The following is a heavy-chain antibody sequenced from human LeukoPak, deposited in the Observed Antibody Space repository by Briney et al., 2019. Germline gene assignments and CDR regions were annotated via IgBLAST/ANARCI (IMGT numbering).Heavy chain of an antibody. V-gene: IGHV4-39*07. CDR1: GDSISSSSYY. Sequence: SETLSLTCTVSGDSISSSSYYWGWIRQPPGKGLEWIGSIYYNGSTYYNPSLKSRVTISVDRSKNQFSLKLSSVTAADTAVYYCARAKGAPYYDFWSGDSALDYWGQGTLVTVSS. D-gene: IGHD3-3*01. J-gene: IGHJ4*02. CDR3: ARAKGAPYYDFWSGDSALDY. CDR2: IYYNGST.